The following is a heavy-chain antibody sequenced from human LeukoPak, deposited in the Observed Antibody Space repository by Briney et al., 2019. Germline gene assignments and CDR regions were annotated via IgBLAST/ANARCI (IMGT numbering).Heavy chain of an antibody. Sequence: GGSLRLSCAASGFTFSNYAMNWVRQAPEKGLEWVSTIHGGGDVTYYADSVKGRFTISRDNSRNTLYLQMNSLRAEDTAVYYCAKALSSSFYYFDLGGRGTLVTVSS. CDR3: AKALSSSFYYFDL. J-gene: IGHJ2*01. V-gene: IGHV3-23*01. CDR1: GFTFSNYA. CDR2: IHGGGDVT. D-gene: IGHD3-16*02.